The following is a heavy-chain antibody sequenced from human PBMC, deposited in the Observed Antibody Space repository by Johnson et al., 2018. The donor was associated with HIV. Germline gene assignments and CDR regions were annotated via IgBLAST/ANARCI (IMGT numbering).Heavy chain of an antibody. D-gene: IGHD6-19*01. CDR1: GFTFTTSA. Sequence: VQLVEYGGGLVQPGGSLRLSCAASGFTFTTSAMSWVRQAPGKGLEWVSAISDSGDNTYYADSVRGRFTISRDNSKNTLYLQMNSLRAEDSAVYYCAKLAIDYSGAWYGLTFDIWGQGTMVTVSS. V-gene: IGHV3-23*04. J-gene: IGHJ3*02. CDR3: AKLAIDYSGAWYGLTFDI. CDR2: ISDSGDNT.